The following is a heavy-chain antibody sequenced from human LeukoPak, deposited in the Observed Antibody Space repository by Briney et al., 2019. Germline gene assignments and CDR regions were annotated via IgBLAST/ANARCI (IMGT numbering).Heavy chain of an antibody. J-gene: IGHJ5*02. CDR2: IKQDGSEK. CDR3: VCFSPYDILTGLRNWFDP. Sequence: GGSLRLSCAASGFSFSSYWMSWVRQAPGKGLEWVANIKQDGSEKYYVDSVKGRFTISRDNAKNSLFLHMNSLRAEDTAQYYCVCFSPYDILTGLRNWFDPWGQGPLVTVSS. CDR1: GFSFSSYW. D-gene: IGHD3-9*01. V-gene: IGHV3-7*03.